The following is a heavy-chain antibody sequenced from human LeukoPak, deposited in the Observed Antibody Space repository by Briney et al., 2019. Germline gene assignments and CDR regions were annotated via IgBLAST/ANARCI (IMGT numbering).Heavy chain of an antibody. D-gene: IGHD3-9*01. J-gene: IGHJ4*02. CDR2: ISGSGGNT. CDR3: VKGTSGGRYFHWLSTYFDC. CDR1: GFTFSNSA. V-gene: IGHV3-23*01. Sequence: GGSLRLSCAASGFTFSNSAMSWVRQAPGKGLEWVSAISGSGGNTYFADSVKGRFTISRDNSRNTLYLQMNSLRAEDTALYYCVKGTSGGRYFHWLSTYFDCWGQGTLVTVPS.